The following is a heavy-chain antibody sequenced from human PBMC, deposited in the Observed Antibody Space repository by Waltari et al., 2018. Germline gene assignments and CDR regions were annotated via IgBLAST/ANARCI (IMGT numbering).Heavy chain of an antibody. V-gene: IGHV3-23*01. CDR1: GFILSKYA. CDR3: AKDWSASAYSPIIFDF. D-gene: IGHD1-26*01. Sequence: EVQLLESGGGLVQPGGSLRLSCAATGFILSKYAMSWVRQAPGKGLEWVSSNSGGGETTSYAESVKCRFTFSRDNSKNMLYLQMNSLRAEDTAVYYCAKDWSASAYSPIIFDFWCQGTLLTVSS. CDR2: NSGGGETT. J-gene: IGHJ4*02.